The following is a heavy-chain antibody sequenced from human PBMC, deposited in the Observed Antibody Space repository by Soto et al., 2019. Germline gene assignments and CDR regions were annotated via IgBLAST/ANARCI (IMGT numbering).Heavy chain of an antibody. D-gene: IGHD6-13*01. V-gene: IGHV3-33*01. J-gene: IGHJ6*02. Sequence: EGSLRLSCSASGFTFSSYGLHWFRQAPGKGLEWVAVIWYDGSNKYYADSVKGRFTISRDNSKNTLYLQMNSLRAEDTAVYYCARGPYSSSWYAGYYYYGMDVWGQGTTVTVSS. CDR3: ARGPYSSSWYAGYYYYGMDV. CDR1: GFTFSSYG. CDR2: IWYDGSNK.